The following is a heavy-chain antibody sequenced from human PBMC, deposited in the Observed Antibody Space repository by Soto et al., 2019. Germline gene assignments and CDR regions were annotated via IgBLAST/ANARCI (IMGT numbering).Heavy chain of an antibody. CDR1: GFTFSSYG. V-gene: IGHV3-30*18. CDR2: ISYDGSNK. Sequence: LRLSCAASGFTFSSYGMHWVRQAPGKGLEWVAVISYDGSNKYYADSVKGRFTISRDNSKNTLYLQMNSLRAEDTAVYYCAKDKEWELPYGPKLIDYWGQGTLVTVSS. J-gene: IGHJ4*02. CDR3: AKDKEWELPYGPKLIDY. D-gene: IGHD1-26*01.